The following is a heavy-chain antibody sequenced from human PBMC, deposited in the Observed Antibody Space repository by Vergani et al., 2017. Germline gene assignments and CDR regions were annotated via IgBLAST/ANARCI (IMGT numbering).Heavy chain of an antibody. D-gene: IGHD2-2*01. CDR3: AREAIVVVPAAILGMDV. V-gene: IGHV1-2*02. Sequence: QVQLVQSGAEVKKPGASVKVSCKASGYTFTGYYMHWVRQAPGQGLEWMGWINPNSGGTNYAKKFQGRVTMTRDTSISTAYMELSRLRSDDTAVYYCAREAIVVVPAAILGMDVWGQGTTVTVSS. CDR1: GYTFTGYY. CDR2: INPNSGGT. J-gene: IGHJ6*02.